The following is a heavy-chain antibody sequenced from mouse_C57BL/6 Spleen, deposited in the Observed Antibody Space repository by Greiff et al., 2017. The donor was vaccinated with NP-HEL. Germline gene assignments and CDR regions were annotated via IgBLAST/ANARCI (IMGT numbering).Heavy chain of an antibody. V-gene: IGHV1-26*01. CDR3: AREVLEGY. CDR1: GYTFTDYY. CDR2: INPNNGGT. Sequence: EVQLQQSGPELVKPGASVKISCKASGYTFTDYYMNWVKQSHGKSLEWIGDINPNNGGTSYNQKFKGKATLTVDKSSSTAYMELRSLTSEDSAVYYCAREVLEGYWGQGTTLTVSS. J-gene: IGHJ2*01.